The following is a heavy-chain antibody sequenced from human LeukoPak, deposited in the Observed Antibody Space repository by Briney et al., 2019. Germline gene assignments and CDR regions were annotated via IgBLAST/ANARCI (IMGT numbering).Heavy chain of an antibody. J-gene: IGHJ4*02. D-gene: IGHD3-10*01. Sequence: SETLSLTCTVSGGSVTTGYYYWGWIRQPPGKALEWIGSFYYSGSTYYNPSLQSRVTISVDTSKTQFSLRLNSVTAADTAVYYCARFYYGSGSYVSNFVYWGQGTLVTVSS. CDR1: GGSVTTGYYY. V-gene: IGHV4-39*01. CDR3: ARFYYGSGSYVSNFVY. CDR2: FYYSGST.